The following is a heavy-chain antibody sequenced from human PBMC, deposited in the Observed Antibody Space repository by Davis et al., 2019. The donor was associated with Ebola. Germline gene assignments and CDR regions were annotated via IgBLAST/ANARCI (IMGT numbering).Heavy chain of an antibody. V-gene: IGHV3-30-3*01. CDR2: ISYDGSNK. Sequence: GESLKISCAASGFTFSSYAMHWVRQAPGEGLEWVAVISYDGSNKYYADSVKGRFTISRDNSKNTLYLQMNSLRAEDTAVYYCARGATLDYWGQGTLVTVSS. CDR1: GFTFSSYA. CDR3: ARGATLDY. J-gene: IGHJ4*02. D-gene: IGHD1-26*01.